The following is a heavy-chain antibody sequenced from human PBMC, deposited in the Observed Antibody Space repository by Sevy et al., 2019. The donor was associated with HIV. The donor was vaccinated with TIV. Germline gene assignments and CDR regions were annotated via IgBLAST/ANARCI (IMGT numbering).Heavy chain of an antibody. CDR3: AREGCTRPHDH. CDR2: LSFGCGRI. D-gene: IGHD2-8*01. V-gene: IGHV3-23*01. Sequence: GSLRLSCVASGFNFNIYSMSWVRQAPGKGLEWVSTLSFGCGRINHADSVQGRFTMSRDDSKKTVYLEMNSLRVEDTAVYYCAREGCTRPHDHWGQGTLVTVSS. CDR1: GFNFNIYS. J-gene: IGHJ4*02.